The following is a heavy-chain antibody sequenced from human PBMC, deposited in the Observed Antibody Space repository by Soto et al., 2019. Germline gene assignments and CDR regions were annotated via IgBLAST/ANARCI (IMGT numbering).Heavy chain of an antibody. CDR3: ARHLYIVATFDY. V-gene: IGHV4-59*08. CDR1: GDSISSYY. D-gene: IGHD5-12*01. J-gene: IGHJ4*02. CDR2: IYYSGTT. Sequence: PSEPLSLTCTVSGDSISSYYWSWIRQPPGKGLEWIGYIYYSGTTNYNPPLKSRVTISLDTSKNQFSLKLSSVTAADTAVYYCARHLYIVATFDYWGQGTQVTVSS.